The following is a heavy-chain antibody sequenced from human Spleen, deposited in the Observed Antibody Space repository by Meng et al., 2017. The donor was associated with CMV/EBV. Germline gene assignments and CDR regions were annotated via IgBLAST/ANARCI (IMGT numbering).Heavy chain of an antibody. CDR2: ITWDSDSI. CDR3: AKDSGQHLGTFFDS. V-gene: IGHV3-9*01. Sequence: LKISCAASGFTFDDYAMHWVRQIPGKGLEWVSGITWDSDSIGYADSVKGRFTISRENAKNSLFLQMNSLRTEDTALYYCAKDSGQHLGTFFDSWGQGTLVTVSS. D-gene: IGHD6-13*01. J-gene: IGHJ4*02. CDR1: GFTFDDYA.